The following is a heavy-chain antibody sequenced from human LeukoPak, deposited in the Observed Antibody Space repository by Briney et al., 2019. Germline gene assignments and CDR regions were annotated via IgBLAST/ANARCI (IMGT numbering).Heavy chain of an antibody. V-gene: IGHV3-30*18. CDR3: AKSIYYGSGSYLHYYGMDV. D-gene: IGHD3-10*01. J-gene: IGHJ6*02. CDR2: ISYDGSNK. Sequence: GVSLRLSCAASGFTFSSYGMHWVRQAPGKGLEWVAVISYDGSNKYYADSVEGRFTISRDNSKTTLYLQMNSLRAEDTAVYYCAKSIYYGSGSYLHYYGMDVWGQGTTVTVSS. CDR1: GFTFSSYG.